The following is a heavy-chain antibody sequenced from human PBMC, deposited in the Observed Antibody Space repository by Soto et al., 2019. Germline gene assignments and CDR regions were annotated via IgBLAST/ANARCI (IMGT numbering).Heavy chain of an antibody. V-gene: IGHV1-18*01. CDR3: ARGSVATIDYYSYYYYGMDV. D-gene: IGHD5-12*01. Sequence: VSVKVPCQNSGYCFSNYGVDWVRQAPGQGLEWMGGISGYNEKPNSAQHLQDRITMTTDTFMGRAHMELRSLRSDDTAVYCCARGSVATIDYYSYYYYGMDVWGQGTTVTVSS. CDR2: ISGYNEKP. CDR1: GYCFSNYG. J-gene: IGHJ6*02.